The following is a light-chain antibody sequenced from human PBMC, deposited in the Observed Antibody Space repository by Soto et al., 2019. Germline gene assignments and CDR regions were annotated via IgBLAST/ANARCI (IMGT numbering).Light chain of an antibody. Sequence: ALTQFPGTLSSSPGERATLSCRASQSVSSSYLAWYQQKPGQAPRLLIYGASSRATGIPDRFSGSGSGTYFTLTINRLEPEDFAVYFCQQYGDSPWTFGQGTKVEI. CDR1: QSVSSSY. V-gene: IGKV3-20*01. CDR3: QQYGDSPWT. CDR2: GAS. J-gene: IGKJ1*01.